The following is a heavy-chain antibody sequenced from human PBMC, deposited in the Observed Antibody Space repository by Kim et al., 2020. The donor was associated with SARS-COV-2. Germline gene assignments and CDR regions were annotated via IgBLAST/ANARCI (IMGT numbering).Heavy chain of an antibody. Sequence: GGSLRLSCAASGFTVTDAWMIWVRQAPGEGLQWVGRITSEASGGATDFAAPVKGRFTISRDDSTNTVYLQMDSLKTEDTGVYYCTWGVGIRGPGNYFNYWGQGTQVTVSS. CDR3: TWGVGIRGPGNYFNY. D-gene: IGHD1-26*01. V-gene: IGHV3-15*01. CDR1: GFTVTDAW. J-gene: IGHJ4*02. CDR2: ITSEASGGAT.